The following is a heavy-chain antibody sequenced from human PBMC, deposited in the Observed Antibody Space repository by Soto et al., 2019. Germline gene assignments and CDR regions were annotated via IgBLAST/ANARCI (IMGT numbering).Heavy chain of an antibody. D-gene: IGHD3-22*01. V-gene: IGHV4-59*01. CDR3: ARSLGYYYDSSGPPIGY. Sequence: PSETLSLTCTVSGGSISSYYWSWIRQPPGKGLEWIGYIYYSGSTNYNPSLKSRVTISVDTSKNQFSLKLSSVTAADTAVYYCARSLGYYYDSSGPPIGYWDQGTLVTVSS. CDR1: GGSISSYY. CDR2: IYYSGST. J-gene: IGHJ4*02.